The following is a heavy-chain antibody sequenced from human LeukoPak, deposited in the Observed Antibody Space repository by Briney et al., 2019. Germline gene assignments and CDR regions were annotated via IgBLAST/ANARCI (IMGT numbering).Heavy chain of an antibody. Sequence: GGSLRLSCAASGFTVSSNYMSWVRQAPGKGLEWVSVIYSGGSTYYADSVRGRFTISRDNSKNTLYLQMNSLRAEDTAVYYCARATDYGGNIDYWGQGTLVTVSS. V-gene: IGHV3-53*01. J-gene: IGHJ4*02. CDR2: IYSGGST. D-gene: IGHD4-23*01. CDR3: ARATDYGGNIDY. CDR1: GFTVSSNY.